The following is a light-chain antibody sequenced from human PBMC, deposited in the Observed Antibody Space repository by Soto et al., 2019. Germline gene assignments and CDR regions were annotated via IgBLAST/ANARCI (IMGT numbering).Light chain of an antibody. Sequence: EIVLTQSPGTLSLSPEERATLSCRASQRVSRNYLAWYQQKLGQPPRLLIYGASSRAAGIPDRFSGSGSGTDFTLTITKLETEDFAVYHCQQYSNSPLTFGGGTKVEVK. CDR1: QRVSRNY. CDR2: GAS. CDR3: QQYSNSPLT. V-gene: IGKV3-20*01. J-gene: IGKJ4*01.